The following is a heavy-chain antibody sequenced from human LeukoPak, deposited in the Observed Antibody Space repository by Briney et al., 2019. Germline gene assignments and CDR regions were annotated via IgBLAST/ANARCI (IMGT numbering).Heavy chain of an antibody. CDR2: ISSSSSYI. Sequence: GGSLRLSCAASGFTFSSYSMNWVRQAPGKGLEWVSSISSSSSYIYYADSVKGRFTISRDNAKNSLYLQMNSLRAEDTAVYYCAPLPLYDFWSGYHDYWGQGTLVTVSS. J-gene: IGHJ4*02. V-gene: IGHV3-21*01. D-gene: IGHD3-3*01. CDR1: GFTFSSYS. CDR3: APLPLYDFWSGYHDY.